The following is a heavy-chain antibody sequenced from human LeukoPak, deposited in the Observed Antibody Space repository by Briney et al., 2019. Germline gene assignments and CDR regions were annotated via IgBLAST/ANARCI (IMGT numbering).Heavy chain of an antibody. Sequence: SETLSLTCTVSGGSISSDWYWGWVRQPPGNGLEWIGAIYRNGDTYYNPSLKSRVTLSLDTSKNQFSLRLNSVTDADTAVYYCARAKRDYYDNSGYESYYYFMDVWGKGTTVTVSS. D-gene: IGHD3-22*01. CDR3: ARAKRDYYDNSGYESYYYFMDV. CDR1: GGSISSDWY. J-gene: IGHJ6*03. CDR2: IYRNGDT. V-gene: IGHV4-38-2*02.